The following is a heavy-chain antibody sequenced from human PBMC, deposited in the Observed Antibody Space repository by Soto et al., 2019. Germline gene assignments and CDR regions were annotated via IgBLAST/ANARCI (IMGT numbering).Heavy chain of an antibody. V-gene: IGHV5-51*01. J-gene: IGHJ6*02. CDR3: ARHNSGSYSGYYYGMDV. CDR2: IYPGDSDT. Sequence: ESLKISCKGSGYSFTSYWIGWVRQMPGKGLEWMGIIYPGDSDTRYSPSFQGQVTISADKSISTAYLQWSSLKASDTAMYYCARHNSGSYSGYYYGMDVWGQGTTVTVSS. D-gene: IGHD1-26*01. CDR1: GYSFTSYW.